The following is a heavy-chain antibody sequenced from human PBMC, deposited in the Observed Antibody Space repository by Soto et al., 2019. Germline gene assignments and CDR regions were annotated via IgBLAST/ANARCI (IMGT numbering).Heavy chain of an antibody. V-gene: IGHV1-18*01. CDR1: GYTFTSYG. J-gene: IGHJ4*02. CDR3: AGGGTAGKGGLDF. Sequence: QVQLVQSGGEVKKPGASVKVSCRTSGYTFTSYGITWVRQAPGQGLEWRGWISTYNGNTDYAQKLQGRVTMTTHTSTSTVYMEWGSLRSDDTGGDYCAGGGTAGKGGLDFWGQGTLVAVSS. D-gene: IGHD1-1*01. CDR2: ISTYNGNT.